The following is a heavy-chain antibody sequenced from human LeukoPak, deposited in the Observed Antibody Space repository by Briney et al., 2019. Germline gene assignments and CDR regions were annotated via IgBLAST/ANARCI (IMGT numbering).Heavy chain of an antibody. J-gene: IGHJ5*02. CDR3: ARWASPYCSSTSCYTGNWFDP. D-gene: IGHD2-2*02. CDR2: IYPGDSDT. Sequence: GESLKISCKGSGYSFTSYWIGWVRQMPGKGLEWMGIIYPGDSDTRYSPSFQGQVTISADKSISTAYLQWSSLEASDTAMYYCARWASPYCSSTSCYTGNWFDPWGQGTLVTVSS. V-gene: IGHV5-51*01. CDR1: GYSFTSYW.